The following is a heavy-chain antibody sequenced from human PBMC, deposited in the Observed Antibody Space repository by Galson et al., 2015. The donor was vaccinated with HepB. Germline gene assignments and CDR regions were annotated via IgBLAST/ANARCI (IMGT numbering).Heavy chain of an antibody. CDR2: TYYRSKWQN. CDR3: ARVEGGLFVT. Sequence: CAISGDSVSSHSFTWNWIRQSPSRGPEWLGRTYYRSKWQNDYAVSVKSRITINPDTSKNQFSLHLNSVTPEDTAVYYCARVEGGLFVTWGQGTMVIVSS. V-gene: IGHV6-1*01. CDR1: GDSVSSHSFT. J-gene: IGHJ3*02. D-gene: IGHD3-16*01.